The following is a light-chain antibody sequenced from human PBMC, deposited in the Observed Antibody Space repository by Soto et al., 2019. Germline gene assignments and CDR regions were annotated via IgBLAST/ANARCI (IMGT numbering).Light chain of an antibody. Sequence: EIVLTQSPATLSLSPGEIATLSCRASQRISNYLVWYQQKPGQAPRLLIYDASNRATGIPARFSGSGSGTDFTLTISSLEPEDFAIYYCQQRSNWPPLTFGGGTKVEIK. J-gene: IGKJ4*01. V-gene: IGKV3-11*01. CDR3: QQRSNWPPLT. CDR2: DAS. CDR1: QRISNY.